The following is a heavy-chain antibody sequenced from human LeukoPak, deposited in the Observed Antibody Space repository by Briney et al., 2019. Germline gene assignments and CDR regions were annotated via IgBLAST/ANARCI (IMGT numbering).Heavy chain of an antibody. CDR3: AKVNYYESSGYYDY. CDR2: ISHDGTNK. Sequence: GGSLRLSCAASGFPFSSYGMHRVRQAPGKGLEWVAVISHDGTNKYYVDSVKGRFTISRDNSKNTLYLQMNSLRAEDTAVYYCAKVNYYESSGYYDYWGQGTLVTVSS. J-gene: IGHJ4*02. V-gene: IGHV3-30*18. CDR1: GFPFSSYG. D-gene: IGHD3-22*01.